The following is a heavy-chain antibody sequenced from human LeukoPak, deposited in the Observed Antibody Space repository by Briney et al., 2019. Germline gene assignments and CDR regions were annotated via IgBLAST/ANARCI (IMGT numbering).Heavy chain of an antibody. CDR1: GYTFTGYY. J-gene: IGHJ4*02. Sequence: ASVKVSCKASGYTFTGYYMHWVRQAPGQGLEWMGWINPNSGGTNYAQKFQGWVTMTRDTSISTAYMELSRLRSDDTAVYYCAKGSIYGDYGDFDHWGQGTLVTVSS. CDR3: AKGSIYGDYGDFDH. D-gene: IGHD4-17*01. V-gene: IGHV1-2*04. CDR2: INPNSGGT.